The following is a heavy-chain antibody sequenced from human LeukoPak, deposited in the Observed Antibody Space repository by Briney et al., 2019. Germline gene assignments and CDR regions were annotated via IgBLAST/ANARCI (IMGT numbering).Heavy chain of an antibody. V-gene: IGHV3-7*01. D-gene: IGHD6-19*01. CDR3: ARDVVGSGWYEVNWFDP. CDR1: GFTFSSYW. J-gene: IGHJ5*02. CDR2: IKQDGSEK. Sequence: PGGSLRLSCAASGFTFSSYWMSWVRQAPGKGLEWVANIKQDGSEKYYVDSVKGRFTISRDNAKNSLYLQMNSLRAEDTAVYYCARDVVGSGWYEVNWFDPWGQGTLVTVSS.